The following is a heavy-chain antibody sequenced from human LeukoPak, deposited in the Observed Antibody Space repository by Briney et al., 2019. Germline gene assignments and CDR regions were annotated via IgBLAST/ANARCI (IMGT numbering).Heavy chain of an antibody. CDR2: ISDDGSRQ. CDR1: GFTFSNYA. CDR3: AKGNDILTGYYFDY. D-gene: IGHD3-9*01. Sequence: PGGSLRLSCAATGFTFSNYAIHWGRQAPGKGLEWVAFISDDGSRQHYADSVKGRFTISRGNSKNTLYLQMNSLRAEDTAVYYCAKGNDILTGYYFDYWGQGTLVTVSS. V-gene: IGHV3-30-3*01. J-gene: IGHJ4*02.